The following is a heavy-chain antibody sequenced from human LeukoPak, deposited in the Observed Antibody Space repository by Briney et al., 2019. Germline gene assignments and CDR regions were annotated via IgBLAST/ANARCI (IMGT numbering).Heavy chain of an antibody. V-gene: IGHV4-39*01. Sequence: PSETLSPTCTVSGGSISSSSYYWGWIRQPPGKGLEWIGSIYYSGSTYYNPSLKSRVTISVDTSKNQFSLKLSSVTAADTAVYYCARPHYDSSGYYRVGFDPWGQGTLVTVSS. J-gene: IGHJ5*02. CDR2: IYYSGST. CDR1: GGSISSSSYY. D-gene: IGHD3-22*01. CDR3: ARPHYDSSGYYRVGFDP.